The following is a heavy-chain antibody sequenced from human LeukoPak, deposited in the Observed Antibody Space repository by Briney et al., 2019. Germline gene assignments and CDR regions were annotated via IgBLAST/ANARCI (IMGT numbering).Heavy chain of an antibody. CDR2: ISNNGGYT. CDR3: AKQLGYCSDGSCYFPY. Sequence: GGSLRLSCAASGFTFSSSAMSWVRQAPGEGLEWVSAISNNGGYTYYADSVQGRFTISRGNSKSTLCLQMNSLRAEDTAVYYCAKQLGYCSDGSCYFPYWGQGTLVTVSS. CDR1: GFTFSSSA. V-gene: IGHV3-23*01. D-gene: IGHD2-15*01. J-gene: IGHJ4*01.